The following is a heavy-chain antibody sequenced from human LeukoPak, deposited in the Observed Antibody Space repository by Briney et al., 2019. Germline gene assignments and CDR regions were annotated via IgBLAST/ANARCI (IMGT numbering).Heavy chain of an antibody. CDR2: ISGSGGST. D-gene: IGHD2-15*01. CDR3: AKDLGATGLLGSGSDY. CDR1: GFTFSSYA. V-gene: IGHV3-23*01. J-gene: IGHJ4*02. Sequence: GGSLRLSCAASGFTFSSYAMSWVRQAPGKGLEWVSAISGSGGSTYYADSVKGRFTISRGNSKNTLYLQMNSLRAEDTAVYYCAKDLGATGLLGSGSDYWGQGTLVTVSS.